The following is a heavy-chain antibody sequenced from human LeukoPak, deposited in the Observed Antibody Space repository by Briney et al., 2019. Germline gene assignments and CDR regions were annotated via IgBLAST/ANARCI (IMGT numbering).Heavy chain of an antibody. CDR1: GFTFGNSP. J-gene: IGHJ4*02. Sequence: PGGSLRLSCAASGFTFGNSPMSWVRQAPGKGLEWVSGINENGGRTVYADSVKGRFTISRDNSKNTVYLQMNSLRAEDTAVYYCAKDRLPDGVWSIDYWGQGTLVTVSS. D-gene: IGHD2-8*02. CDR2: INENGGRT. V-gene: IGHV3-23*01. CDR3: AKDRLPDGVWSIDY.